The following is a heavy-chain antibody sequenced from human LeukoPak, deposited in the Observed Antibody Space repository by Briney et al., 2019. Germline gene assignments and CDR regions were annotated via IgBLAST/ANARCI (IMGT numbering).Heavy chain of an antibody. V-gene: IGHV4-59*01. D-gene: IGHD3-9*01. J-gene: IGHJ3*02. CDR2: IYYSGST. Sequence: SETLSLTCTVSGGPISSYYWSWIRQPPGEGLEWIGYIYYSGSTNYNPSLKSRVTISVDTSKNQFSLKLSSVTAADTAVYYCARVVDPPDAFDIWGQGTMVTVSS. CDR1: GGPISSYY. CDR3: ARVVDPPDAFDI.